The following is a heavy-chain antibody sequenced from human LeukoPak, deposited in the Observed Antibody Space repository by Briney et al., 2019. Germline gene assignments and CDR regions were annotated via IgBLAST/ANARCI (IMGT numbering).Heavy chain of an antibody. CDR2: INQDGTEK. J-gene: IGHJ4*02. Sequence: GGSLRLSCAASGFNFGDSRMTWVRQVPGKGLEWVANINQDGTEKHFLDSVEGRFTISRDNAKKSLFLQMSSLRSEDTAVYFCVRGDWYFESWGQGTLVTVSS. D-gene: IGHD2-21*01. V-gene: IGHV3-7*04. CDR1: GFNFGDSR. CDR3: VRGDWYFES.